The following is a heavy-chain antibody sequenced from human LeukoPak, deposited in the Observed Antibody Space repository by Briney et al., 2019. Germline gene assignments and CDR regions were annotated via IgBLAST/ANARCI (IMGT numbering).Heavy chain of an antibody. V-gene: IGHV3-23*01. CDR1: GFTFRSYT. D-gene: IGHD3-10*01. CDR3: AKVRVYDSGTLRGYFDF. Sequence: GGSLRLSCAGTGFTFRSYTMSWVRQAPGKRLEWVSAIITSGVTTYYADSVKGRFTISRDNSKKTLYLHMSSLRAEHTAVHHCAKVRVYDSGTLRGYFDFSGQATLVTVSS. J-gene: IGHJ4*02. CDR2: IITSGVTT.